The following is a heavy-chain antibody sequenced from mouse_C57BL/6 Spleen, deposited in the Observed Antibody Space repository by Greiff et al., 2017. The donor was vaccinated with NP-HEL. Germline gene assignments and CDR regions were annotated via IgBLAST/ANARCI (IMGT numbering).Heavy chain of an antibody. V-gene: IGHV1-26*01. CDR1: GYSFTDYY. D-gene: IGHD3-2*02. CDR2: INHNNGGN. CDR3: ARWRGTAQATAY. Sequence: VQLQQSGPELVKPGASVKISCKASGYSFTDYYMNWVKQRHGKSLEWIGDINHNNGGNSYNQKFKGKATLTVDKSSSTAYMELRSLTSEDSAVYYCARWRGTAQATAYWGQGTLVTVSA. J-gene: IGHJ3*01.